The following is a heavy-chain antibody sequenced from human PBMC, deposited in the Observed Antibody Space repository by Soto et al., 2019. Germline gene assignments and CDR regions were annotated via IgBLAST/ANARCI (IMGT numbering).Heavy chain of an antibody. V-gene: IGHV5-10-1*01. CDR3: TRRASSSFYHFDF. CDR1: GYSFTAYW. D-gene: IGHD2-2*01. CDR2: IDPSDSYV. J-gene: IGHJ4*02. Sequence: WESLKISCQASGYSFTAYWITWVRQMPGKGLEWMATIDPSDSYVDYSPSFRGHVTFSVDRSITTVYLQWNSLKASDSAMYFCTRRASSSFYHFDFWGQGALVTVSS.